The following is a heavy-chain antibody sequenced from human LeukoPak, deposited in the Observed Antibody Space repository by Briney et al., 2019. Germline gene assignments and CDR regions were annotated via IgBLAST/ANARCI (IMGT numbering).Heavy chain of an antibody. CDR1: GGSFSDSY. J-gene: IGHJ6*03. V-gene: IGHV4-34*01. CDR3: ARDLRPLRFLEWSRGDYYYYMDV. D-gene: IGHD3-3*01. CDR2: INHSGST. Sequence: SETLSLTCAVYGGSFSDSYWSWISQPPGKGREWCGEINHSGSTNYIPSLKSRVTMSVDTSKNQFSLKLNSVPAADTAVYYCARDLRPLRFLEWSRGDYYYYMDVWGKGTTVTVSS.